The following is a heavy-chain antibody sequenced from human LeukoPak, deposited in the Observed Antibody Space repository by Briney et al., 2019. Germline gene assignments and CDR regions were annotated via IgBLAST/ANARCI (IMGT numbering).Heavy chain of an antibody. CDR1: GFTFNMFA. D-gene: IGHD3-10*01. CDR2: IYSGGST. CDR3: SVIGSGNTDFDY. J-gene: IGHJ4*02. V-gene: IGHV3-53*01. Sequence: PGGSLRLSCTASGFTFNMFAMNWVRQAPGKGLEWVSVIYSGGSTYYADSVKGRFTISRDNSKNTLYLQMNSLRAEDTAVYYCSVIGSGNTDFDYWGQGTLVTVSS.